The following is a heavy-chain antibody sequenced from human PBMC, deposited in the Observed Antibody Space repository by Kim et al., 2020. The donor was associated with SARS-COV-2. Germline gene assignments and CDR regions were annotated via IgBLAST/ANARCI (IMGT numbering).Heavy chain of an antibody. J-gene: IGHJ4*02. Sequence: GGSLRLSCVGSGFTFSGSAIHWVRQAPGKGLEWVGRIRGKLNDYATSYAASVKGRFIVPRDDSKNTAYLQMDSLKTDDTAVYYCSRFLLHNSSGYTFDYWGQGTLVTVSS. CDR3: SRFLLHNSSGYTFDY. V-gene: IGHV3-73*01. CDR1: GFTFSGSA. D-gene: IGHD3-22*01. CDR2: IRGKLNDYAT.